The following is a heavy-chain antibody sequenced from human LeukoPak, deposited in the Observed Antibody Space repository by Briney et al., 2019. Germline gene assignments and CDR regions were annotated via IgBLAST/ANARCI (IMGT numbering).Heavy chain of an antibody. CDR3: ATAPSDYFGSGSPARWFDP. CDR1: GGSFSDYY. D-gene: IGHD3-10*01. Sequence: PSETLSLTCAVYGGSFSDYYWSWIRQPPGKGLEWIGEINHSGSTNYNPSLKSRVTISVDTSKNQFSLKLSSVTAADTAVYYCATAPSDYFGSGSPARWFDPWGQGTLVTVSS. J-gene: IGHJ5*02. V-gene: IGHV4-34*01. CDR2: INHSGST.